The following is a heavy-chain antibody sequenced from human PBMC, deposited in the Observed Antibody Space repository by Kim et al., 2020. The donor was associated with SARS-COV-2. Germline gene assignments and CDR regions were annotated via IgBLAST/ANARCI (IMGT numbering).Heavy chain of an antibody. Sequence: SETLSLTCAVYGGSFSGYYWSWIRQPPGKGLEWIGEINHSGSTNYNPSLKSRVTISVDTSKNQFSLKLSSVTAADTAVYYCARGGIVGATAFFDYWGQGTLVTVSS. CDR2: INHSGST. CDR1: GGSFSGYY. J-gene: IGHJ4*02. D-gene: IGHD1-26*01. CDR3: ARGGIVGATAFFDY. V-gene: IGHV4-34*01.